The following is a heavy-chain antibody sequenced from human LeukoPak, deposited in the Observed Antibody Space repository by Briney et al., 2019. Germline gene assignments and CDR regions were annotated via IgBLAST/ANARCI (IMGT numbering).Heavy chain of an antibody. CDR2: IYTSGST. CDR3: ARRAYGSGSLDY. Sequence: PSETLSLTCTVSGGSVSSGAYYWSWIRQYPGKGLEWIGYIYTSGSTNYNPSLKSRVTMSVDTSKNQFSLKLSSVTAADTAVYYCARRAYGSGSLDYWGQGTLVTVSS. CDR1: GGSVSSGAYY. D-gene: IGHD3-10*01. V-gene: IGHV4-61*08. J-gene: IGHJ4*02.